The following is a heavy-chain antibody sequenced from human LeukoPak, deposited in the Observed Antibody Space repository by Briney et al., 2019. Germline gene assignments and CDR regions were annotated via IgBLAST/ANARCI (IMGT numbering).Heavy chain of an antibody. J-gene: IGHJ4*02. V-gene: IGHV3-23*01. CDR1: GFTFSTYA. CDR2: ISGSGSIT. D-gene: IGHD3-10*01. Sequence: GGSLRLSCEASGFTFSTYAMSWVRQASGKGLEWVSGISGSGSITYYADSVKGRFTISRDNSKNTLFLEMSSLRAEDTAVYYCARVGAYGSGSYLYKWGQGTLVTVSS. CDR3: ARVGAYGSGSYLYK.